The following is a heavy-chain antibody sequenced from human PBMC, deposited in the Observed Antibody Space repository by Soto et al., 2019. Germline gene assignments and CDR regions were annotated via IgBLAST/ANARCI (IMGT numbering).Heavy chain of an antibody. D-gene: IGHD5-18*01. V-gene: IGHV3-23*01. CDR1: GFTFSIYA. Sequence: VGSLRLSCAASGFTFSIYAMSWVRQAPGKGLEWVSTISHRSATTYYADSVKGRFTVSRDNSKNTLYLQMNSLRAEDTAVYYCAKDWSRGYFRLASFDYWGQGTLVTVSS. CDR3: AKDWSRGYFRLASFDY. J-gene: IGHJ4*02. CDR2: ISHRSATT.